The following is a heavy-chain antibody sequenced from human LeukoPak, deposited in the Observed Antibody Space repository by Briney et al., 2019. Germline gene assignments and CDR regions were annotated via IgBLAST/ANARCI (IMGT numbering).Heavy chain of an antibody. CDR1: GFIFSDYS. CDR2: ISSSGTTI. V-gene: IGHV3-48*04. Sequence: GGSLRLSCAASGFIFSDYSMNWVRQAPGKGLQWVSDISSSGTTIYYADSVKGRFTISRDNAKNSLYLQMNSLRAEDTAVYYCARKYCSTTSCLFDNWGQGTLVTVSS. J-gene: IGHJ4*02. D-gene: IGHD2-2*01. CDR3: ARKYCSTTSCLFDN.